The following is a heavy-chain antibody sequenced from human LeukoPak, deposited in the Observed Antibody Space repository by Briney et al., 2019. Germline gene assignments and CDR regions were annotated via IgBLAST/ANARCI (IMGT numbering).Heavy chain of an antibody. V-gene: IGHV3-7*01. J-gene: IGHJ4*02. CDR3: ASRFSDNQLLYEFDY. CDR2: IKQDGSEK. Sequence: GGSLRLSCAASGFTFSNYWLTWVRQAPGQGLEWVANIKQDGSEKHYVDSVKGRFTISRDNAKNSLYLQMNSLRAEDTAVYYCASRFSDNQLLYEFDYWGQGTLVTASS. CDR1: GFTFSNYW. D-gene: IGHD2-2*02.